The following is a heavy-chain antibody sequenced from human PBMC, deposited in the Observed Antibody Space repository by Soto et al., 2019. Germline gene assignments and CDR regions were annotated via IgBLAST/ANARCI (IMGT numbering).Heavy chain of an antibody. CDR2: ISSSSSYI. V-gene: IGHV3-21*01. CDR3: ARDLSIAAPSEYYYYYYMDV. CDR1: GFTFSSYS. J-gene: IGHJ6*03. Sequence: GGSLRLSCAASGFTFSSYSMNWVRQAPGKGLEWVSSISSSSSYIYYADSVKGRFTISRDNAKNSLYLQMNSLRAEDTAVYYCARDLSIAAPSEYYYYYYMDVWGKGTTVTVSS. D-gene: IGHD6-6*01.